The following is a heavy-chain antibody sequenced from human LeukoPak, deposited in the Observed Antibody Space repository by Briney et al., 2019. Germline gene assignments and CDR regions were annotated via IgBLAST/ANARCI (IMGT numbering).Heavy chain of an antibody. V-gene: IGHV3-21*01. D-gene: IGHD3-10*01. CDR1: GFTFSTYS. Sequence: GGSLRLSCAASGFTFSTYSMNWVRQAPGKGLEWVSSISSSSSYIYYADSVKGRFTISRDNAKNSLYLQMNSLRAEDTAVYYCAEGNFGSGSYFPYWGQGTLVTVSS. CDR2: ISSSSSYI. J-gene: IGHJ4*02. CDR3: AEGNFGSGSYFPY.